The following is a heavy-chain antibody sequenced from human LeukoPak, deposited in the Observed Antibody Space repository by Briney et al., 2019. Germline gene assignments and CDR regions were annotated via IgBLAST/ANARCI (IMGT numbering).Heavy chain of an antibody. J-gene: IGHJ5*02. CDR3: AKAGTTGIHHWFDP. V-gene: IGHV4-38-2*01. CDR2: IYHSGGS. Sequence: PSETLSLTCVVSGYSISNDYYWGWIRQPPGKGLEWVGNIYHSGGSYYNPSLKSRVTILVDTSKNQFSLKLSSVTAADTAVYYCAKAGTTGIHHWFDPWGQGNLVTVSS. CDR1: GYSISNDYY. D-gene: IGHD1-1*01.